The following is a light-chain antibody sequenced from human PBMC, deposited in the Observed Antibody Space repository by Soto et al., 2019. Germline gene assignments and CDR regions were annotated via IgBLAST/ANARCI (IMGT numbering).Light chain of an antibody. CDR3: QQASSFPLT. CDR2: AAS. J-gene: IGKJ4*01. CDR1: QSISSY. Sequence: DIQMTQSPSSLSASVGDRVTITCRASQSISSYLNWYQQKPGKAPKLLIYAASSLQSGVPSRFSGSESGTDFTLTISSLQPEDFATYYCQQASSFPLTFGGGTKVEI. V-gene: IGKV1-39*01.